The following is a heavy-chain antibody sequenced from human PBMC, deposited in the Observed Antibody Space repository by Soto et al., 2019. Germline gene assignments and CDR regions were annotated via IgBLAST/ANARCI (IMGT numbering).Heavy chain of an antibody. V-gene: IGHV1-69*13. CDR1: GCTFSSYA. CDR2: IIPIFGTA. CDR3: ASEVYRAAAAIPYHYYGMEV. Sequence: SVKVSCTASGCTFSSYAISWVRQAPGQGLEWMGGIIPIFGTANYAQKFQGRVTITADESTSTAYMELSSLRSEDTAVYYCASEVYRAAAAIPYHYYGMEVWGQGTTVILPS. J-gene: IGHJ6*01. D-gene: IGHD6-13*01.